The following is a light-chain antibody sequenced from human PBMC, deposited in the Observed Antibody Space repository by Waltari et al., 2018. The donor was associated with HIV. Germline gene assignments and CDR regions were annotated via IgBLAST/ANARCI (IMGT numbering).Light chain of an antibody. Sequence: SGLTQPASVSGFSGQSITISCTGADSDFGFYNFVSWSHQPPGTVPKVILSKVDSRASVVSDCFSGAKSGNTASLTISGLRTEDEGVYFCASYTANDTVMFAGGTTVTVL. CDR2: KVD. CDR3: ASYTANDTVM. CDR1: DSDFGFYNF. J-gene: IGLJ3*02. V-gene: IGLV2-14*01.